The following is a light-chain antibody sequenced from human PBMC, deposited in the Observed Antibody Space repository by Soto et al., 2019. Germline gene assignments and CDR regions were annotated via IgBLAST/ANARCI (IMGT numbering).Light chain of an antibody. CDR2: GAS. V-gene: IGKV3-20*01. J-gene: IGKJ4*01. CDR1: QGIGDT. Sequence: EVVMRQSPATLSVSPGEGATLSCRASQGIGDTLAWYQHKPGQAPRLLIYGASSRATGIPDRFSGSGSGTDFTLTISRLEPEDFAVYYCQQYGSTPLHFGGGTKVDIK. CDR3: QQYGSTPLH.